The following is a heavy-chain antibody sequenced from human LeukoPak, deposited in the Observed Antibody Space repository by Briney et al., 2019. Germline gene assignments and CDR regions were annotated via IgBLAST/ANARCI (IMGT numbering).Heavy chain of an antibody. V-gene: IGHV1-2*02. J-gene: IGHJ5*02. CDR3: ARDRHIVVVVAASNWFDP. CDR2: INPNSGGT. Sequence: ASVKVSCKASGYTFTSYGISWVRQAPGQGLEWMGWINPNSGGTNYAQKFQGRVTMTRDTSISTAYMELSRLRSDDTAVYYCARDRHIVVVVAASNWFDPWGQGTLVTVSS. D-gene: IGHD2-15*01. CDR1: GYTFTSYG.